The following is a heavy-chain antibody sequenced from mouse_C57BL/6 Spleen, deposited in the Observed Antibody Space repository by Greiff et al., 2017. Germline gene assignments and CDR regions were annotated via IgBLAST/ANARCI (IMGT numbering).Heavy chain of an antibody. CDR3: ARESTVGSWFAY. Sequence: DVKLVESGPVLVKPGASVKMSCKASGYTFTDYYMNWVKQSHGKSLEWLGVINPYNGGTSDNQKVKGKATLTVDKSSSTDYMGLNSLTSEDSAVYYCARESTVGSWFAYWGQGTLVTVSA. CDR2: INPYNGGT. J-gene: IGHJ3*01. V-gene: IGHV1-19*01. D-gene: IGHD1-1*01. CDR1: GYTFTDYY.